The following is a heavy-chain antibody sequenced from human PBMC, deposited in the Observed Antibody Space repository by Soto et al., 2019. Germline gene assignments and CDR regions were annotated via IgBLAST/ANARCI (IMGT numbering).Heavy chain of an antibody. D-gene: IGHD6-19*01. J-gene: IGHJ6*02. CDR3: ARDQVQYGSGYYTRYYGLDV. V-gene: IGHV3-30-3*01. CDR2: ISFDGVNK. CDR1: GFTFSRFA. Sequence: QVQLVQSGGGVVQPGRSLRLSCAASGFTFSRFAMYWVRQSPGKGLEWGAVISFDGVNKYYADSVKGRFTIARDISKSTLYLELNSLRAEDTAVYYCARDQVQYGSGYYTRYYGLDVWGQGATVTVSS.